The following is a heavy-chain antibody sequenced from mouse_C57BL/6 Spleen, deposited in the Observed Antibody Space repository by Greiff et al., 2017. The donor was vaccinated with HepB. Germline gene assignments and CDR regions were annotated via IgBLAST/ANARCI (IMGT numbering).Heavy chain of an antibody. Sequence: KLAESGPGLVKPSQSLFLTCSITGFPITSGYYWIWIRQSPGKPLEWMGYITHSGETFYNPSLQSPISITRETSKNQFFLQLNSVTTEDTAMYYCAGDPNRYCYFDVWGTGTTVTVSS. CDR1: GFPITSGYY. D-gene: IGHD4-1*01. J-gene: IGHJ1*03. CDR2: ITHSGET. V-gene: IGHV12-3*01. CDR3: AGDPNRYCYFDV.